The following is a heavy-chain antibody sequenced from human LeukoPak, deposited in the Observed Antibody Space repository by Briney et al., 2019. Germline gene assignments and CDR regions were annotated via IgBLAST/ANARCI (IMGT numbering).Heavy chain of an antibody. CDR2: IRYDGGDK. V-gene: IGHV3-30*02. D-gene: IGHD3-10*01. CDR1: GFIFSSYG. J-gene: IGHJ5*02. Sequence: GGSLRLSCAASGFIFSSYGMHWVRQAPGKGLEWVSFIRYDGGDKFYAESVKGRFTISRDDSRNTVYLQMNSLRDEDTAVYYCAKDLMRDQWFGESWGLGTLVTVSS. CDR3: AKDLMRDQWFGES.